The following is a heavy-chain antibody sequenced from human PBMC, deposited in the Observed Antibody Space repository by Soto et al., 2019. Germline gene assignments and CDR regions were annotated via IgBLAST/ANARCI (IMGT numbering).Heavy chain of an antibody. Sequence: SQTLSLTCAISGDSVSSNSAAWNWIRQSPSRGLEWLGRTYYRSKWYNDYAVSVKSRITINPDTSKNQFSLQLNSVTPEDTAVYYCVGALTYEVPYYYYGMDVWGQGTTVTVSS. CDR3: VGALTYEVPYYYYGMDV. V-gene: IGHV6-1*01. CDR2: TYYRSKWYN. D-gene: IGHD3-16*01. J-gene: IGHJ6*02. CDR1: GDSVSSNSAA.